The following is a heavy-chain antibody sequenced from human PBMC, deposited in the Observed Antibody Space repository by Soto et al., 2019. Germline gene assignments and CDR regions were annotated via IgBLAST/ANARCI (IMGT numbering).Heavy chain of an antibody. V-gene: IGHV3-23*01. CDR1: GFTFSSYA. Sequence: GGSLRLSCAASGFTFSSYAMSWVRQAPGKGLEWVSAISGSGGSTYYADSVKGRFTISRDNSKNTLYLQMNSLRAEDTAVYYCAKRLIAAAGSRAPDDAFDIWGQGTMVTVSS. CDR3: AKRLIAAAGSRAPDDAFDI. J-gene: IGHJ3*02. CDR2: ISGSGGST. D-gene: IGHD6-13*01.